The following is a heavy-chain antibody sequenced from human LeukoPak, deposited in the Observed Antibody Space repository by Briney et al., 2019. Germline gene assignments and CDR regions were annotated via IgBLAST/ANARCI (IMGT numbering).Heavy chain of an antibody. V-gene: IGHV1-8*01. Sequence: ASVKVSCKASAYTFTSYDINWVRQATGQGLEWMGWMNPNSGNTGYAQKFQGRVTMTRNTSISTAYMELSSLRSEDAAVYYCARLGYCSGGSCYPPDYWGQGTLVTVSS. CDR2: MNPNSGNT. CDR1: AYTFTSYD. CDR3: ARLGYCSGGSCYPPDY. D-gene: IGHD2-15*01. J-gene: IGHJ4*02.